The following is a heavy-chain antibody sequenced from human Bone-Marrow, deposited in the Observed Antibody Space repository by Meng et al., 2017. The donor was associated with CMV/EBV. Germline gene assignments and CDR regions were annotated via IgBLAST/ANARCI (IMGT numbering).Heavy chain of an antibody. Sequence: GGSLRLSCAASGFTFSSYWMSWVRQAPGQGLEWMGWINPNSGGTNYAQKFQGRVTMTRDTSISTAYMELSRLRSDDTAVYYCARDPLWRVTLAWLPFDYWGQGTLVTVSS. CDR2: INPNSGGT. V-gene: IGHV1-2*02. J-gene: IGHJ4*02. CDR1: GFTFSSYW. D-gene: IGHD3/OR15-3a*01. CDR3: ARDPLWRVTLAWLPFDY.